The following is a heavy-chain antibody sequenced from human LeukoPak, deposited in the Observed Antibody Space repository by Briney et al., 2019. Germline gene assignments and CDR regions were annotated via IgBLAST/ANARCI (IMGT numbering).Heavy chain of an antibody. V-gene: IGHV3-23*01. CDR1: GFTFSSYA. Sequence: PGGSLRLSCAASGFTFSSYAMNWVRQAPGKGLEWVSAISGSGGATYHADSVKGRFTMSRDNSKNTLYLQMNSLRAEDTAVYYCAKGAYYHGSGRYFDYWGQGTLVTVSS. CDR3: AKGAYYHGSGRYFDY. J-gene: IGHJ4*02. D-gene: IGHD3-10*01. CDR2: ISGSGGAT.